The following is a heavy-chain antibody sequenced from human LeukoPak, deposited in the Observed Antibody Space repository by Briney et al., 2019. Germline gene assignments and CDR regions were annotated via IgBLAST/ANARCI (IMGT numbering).Heavy chain of an antibody. CDR2: LYHSGST. CDR3: ARQGVGATDC. CDR1: GDSISSSSYY. J-gene: IGHJ4*02. V-gene: IGHV4-39*01. Sequence: SETLSLTCTVTGDSISSSSYYWGWIRQPPGKGLEWIGSLYHSGSTYHNPSLKSRVTISVDTSKNQFSLRLISVTAVDTAVYYCARQGVGATDCWGQGTLVTVSS. D-gene: IGHD1-26*01.